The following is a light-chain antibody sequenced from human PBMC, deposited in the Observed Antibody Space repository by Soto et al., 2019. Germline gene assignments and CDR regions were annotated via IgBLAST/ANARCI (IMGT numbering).Light chain of an antibody. CDR1: PSVSSY. CDR2: DAS. J-gene: IGKJ2*01. CDR3: QQRSNWPT. V-gene: IGKV3-11*01. Sequence: EIVLTQSPATLSLSPGERATLSCRASPSVSSYLAWYQQTPGQAPRLLIYDASNRATGIPARFSGSGSGTDFTLTISSLEPEDFAVYYCQQRSNWPTFGQGTKLEIK.